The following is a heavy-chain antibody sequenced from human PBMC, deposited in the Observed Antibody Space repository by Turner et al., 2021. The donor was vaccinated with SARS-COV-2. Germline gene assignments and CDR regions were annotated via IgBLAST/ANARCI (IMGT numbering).Heavy chain of an antibody. CDR3: ARHDSRITNIIVVPRNWFDP. V-gene: IGHV4-39*01. Sequence: QLQLQESGPGLVKASEILSLTCTVSGASIGSSRNYWGWIRQPPGKGLEWIGSINYSGRTYYKSSLKSRVTISVDTSKNQISLKLSTVTAADTAKYYCARHDSRITNIIVVPRNWFDPWGQGTLVTVSS. CDR1: GASIGSSRNY. D-gene: IGHD3-22*01. J-gene: IGHJ5*02. CDR2: INYSGRT.